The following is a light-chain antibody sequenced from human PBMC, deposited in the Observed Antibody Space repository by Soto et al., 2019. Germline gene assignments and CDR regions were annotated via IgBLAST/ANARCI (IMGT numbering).Light chain of an antibody. CDR1: SSDVGGYNY. CDR2: DVN. V-gene: IGLV2-14*01. CDR3: SSYTSIITVV. Sequence: QSALTQPASVSGSPGQSINISCTGTSSDVGGYNYVSWYQHHPGKAPKLLIYDVNNRPSGVSDRFSGSKSGNTASLTSSGLQTEDEADYYCSSYTSIITVVFGGGTKLTVL. J-gene: IGLJ2*01.